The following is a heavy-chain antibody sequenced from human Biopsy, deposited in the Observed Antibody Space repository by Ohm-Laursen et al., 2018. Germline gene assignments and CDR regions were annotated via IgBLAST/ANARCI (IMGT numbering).Heavy chain of an antibody. J-gene: IGHJ4*02. V-gene: IGHV3-33*01. CDR2: IWYDGSNK. D-gene: IGHD4-11*01. Sequence: SLRLSCAASRFTFSNYGMHWVRQAPGKGLELLAVIWYDGSNKYYGDSVQGRFTISRDNSKNTVYLQMNSLRAEDTAIYYCARDSTINTVTTADYWGQGTLVTVSS. CDR3: ARDSTINTVTTADY. CDR1: RFTFSNYG.